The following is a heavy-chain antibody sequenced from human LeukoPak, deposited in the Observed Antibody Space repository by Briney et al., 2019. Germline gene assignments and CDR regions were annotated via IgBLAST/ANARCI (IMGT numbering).Heavy chain of an antibody. V-gene: IGHV4-61*01. D-gene: IGHD3-10*01. CDR2: IYYSGST. Sequence: PSETLSLTCTVSGGSVSSGNYYWSWIRQPPGKGLEWIGYIYYSGSTNYNPSLKSRVTISVDTSKNQFSLKLSSVTAADTAVYYCARETHSVMVRDAFDIWGQGTMVTVSS. CDR1: GGSVSSGNYY. J-gene: IGHJ3*02. CDR3: ARETHSVMVRDAFDI.